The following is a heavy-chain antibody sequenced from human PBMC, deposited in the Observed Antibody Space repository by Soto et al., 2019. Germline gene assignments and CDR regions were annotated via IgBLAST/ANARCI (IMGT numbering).Heavy chain of an antibody. CDR1: GFTFSDYY. D-gene: IGHD6-19*01. CDR3: ATSVRIAVSDDY. J-gene: IGHJ4*02. Sequence: GGSLRLSCAASGFTFSDYYMSWIRQAPGKGLEWVSYISSSGSTIYYADSVKGRFTISRDNAKNSLYLQMNSLRAEDTAVYYCATSVRIAVSDDYWGQGTLVTVSS. CDR2: ISSSGSTI. V-gene: IGHV3-11*01.